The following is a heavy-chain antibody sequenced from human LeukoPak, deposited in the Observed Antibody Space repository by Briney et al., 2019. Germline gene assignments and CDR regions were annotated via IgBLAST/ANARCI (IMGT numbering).Heavy chain of an antibody. J-gene: IGHJ4*02. CDR1: GFTFSSYW. V-gene: IGHV3-74*01. D-gene: IGHD3-22*01. CDR2: ISDGGSTT. CDR3: SRGAYYDGSGNYYDY. Sequence: GGSMRLSCAASGFTFSSYWMHWVRQAPGKGLVWVSRISDGGSTTTYADSVKGRFTISRDNAKNTLYLQMNGLRAEDTAVYYCSRGAYYDGSGNYYDYWGQGTLVTVSS.